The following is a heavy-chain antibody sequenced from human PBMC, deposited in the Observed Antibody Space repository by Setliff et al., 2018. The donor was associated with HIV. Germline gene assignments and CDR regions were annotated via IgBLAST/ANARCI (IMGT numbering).Heavy chain of an antibody. Sequence: SETLSLTCAVSGGSITSSGQSWSWTRQPPAKGLQWIGYIYDTGSTYYNPSLKSRVTISLDRSKNQFSLKLNSVTAADTAVYHCVSQPESRWQIEYWGQGTLVTVSS. J-gene: IGHJ4*02. CDR3: VSQPESRWQIEY. CDR2: IYDTGST. D-gene: IGHD3-10*01. CDR1: GGSITSSGQS. V-gene: IGHV4-30-2*01.